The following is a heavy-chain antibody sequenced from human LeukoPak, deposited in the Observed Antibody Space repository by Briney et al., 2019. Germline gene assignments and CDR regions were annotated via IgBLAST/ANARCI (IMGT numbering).Heavy chain of an antibody. Sequence: GGSLRLSCAASGFTFSSFSMNWVRQAPGKGLEWVSSISSTGRYIFYADSLRGRFTVSRDNAQNSLYLQMNSLRAEDTAVYYCARDPALNYFNFYMDVWGKGTTVTVSS. V-gene: IGHV3-21*01. J-gene: IGHJ6*03. CDR2: ISSTGRYI. D-gene: IGHD3-10*01. CDR3: ARDPALNYFNFYMDV. CDR1: GFTFSSFS.